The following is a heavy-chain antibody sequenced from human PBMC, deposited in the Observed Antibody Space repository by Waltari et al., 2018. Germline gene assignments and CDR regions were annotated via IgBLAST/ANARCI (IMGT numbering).Heavy chain of an antibody. V-gene: IGHV3-30-3*01. J-gene: IGHJ4*02. CDR1: GFTFSSYA. CDR2: ISYDGSNK. Sequence: QVQLVESGGGVVQPGRSLRLSCAASGFTFSSYAMHWFRQAPGKGLEWVAVISYDGSNKYYADSVKGRFTISRDNSKNTLYLQMNSLRAEDTAVYYCARVGGGRWHFDYWGQGTLVTVSS. CDR3: ARVGGGRWHFDY. D-gene: IGHD3-10*01.